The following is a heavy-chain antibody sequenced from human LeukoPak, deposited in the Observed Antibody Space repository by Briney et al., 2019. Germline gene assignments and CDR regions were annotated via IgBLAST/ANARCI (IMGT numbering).Heavy chain of an antibody. J-gene: IGHJ4*02. CDR3: ARDGVATAYFDY. CDR1: GFTLSSYT. Sequence: PGGSLRLSCAASGFTLSSYTMSWVRQAPGKGLEWVSVIYSGGSTYYADSVKGRFTISRDNSKNTLYLQMNSLRAEDTAVYYCARDGVATAYFDYWGQGTLVTVSS. V-gene: IGHV3-66*01. CDR2: IYSGGST. D-gene: IGHD5-12*01.